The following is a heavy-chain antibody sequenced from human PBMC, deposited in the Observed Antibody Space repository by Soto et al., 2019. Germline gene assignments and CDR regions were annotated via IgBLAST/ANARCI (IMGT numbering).Heavy chain of an antibody. CDR2: IYFTGST. CDR1: GGAVSSGTCY. Sequence: SETLSLTCTVSGGAVSSGTCYWGWIRQPPGKGPEWIGHIYFTGSTNYNPSLKSRVTMSLDTSRNQFSLKLSSVTAADTAVYYCTRGPPRVQWFDPWGLGTLVTVYS. V-gene: IGHV4-61*01. CDR3: TRGPPRVQWFDP. J-gene: IGHJ5*02.